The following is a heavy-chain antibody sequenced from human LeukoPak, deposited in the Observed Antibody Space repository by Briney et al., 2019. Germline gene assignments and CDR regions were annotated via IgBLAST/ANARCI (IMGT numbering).Heavy chain of an antibody. J-gene: IGHJ3*02. CDR3: AREYSSSSGRAFDI. D-gene: IGHD6-6*01. CDR2: ISSSSSTI. V-gene: IGHV3-48*02. Sequence: GGSLRLSCAASGFTLSTYTMNWVRQAPGKGLQWFSYISSSSSTIYYADSVKGRFAISRDNAKNSLYLQMNSLRDEDTAVYYCAREYSSSSGRAFDIWGQGTMVTVSS. CDR1: GFTLSTYT.